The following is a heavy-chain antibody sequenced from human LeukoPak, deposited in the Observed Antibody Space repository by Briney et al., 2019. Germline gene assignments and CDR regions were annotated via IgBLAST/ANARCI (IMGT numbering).Heavy chain of an antibody. J-gene: IGHJ4*02. Sequence: SETLSLTCDVSGGSISATNWWTWVRQPPGGGLEWIGEVHLNGRTHYSPSLESRVTMSADMSENHISLQLTSVTAADTAVYYCAREGGFYRPLDYSGPGTLVIVSS. CDR1: GGSISATNW. V-gene: IGHV4-4*02. CDR3: AREGGFYRPLDY. D-gene: IGHD2/OR15-2a*01. CDR2: VHLNGRT.